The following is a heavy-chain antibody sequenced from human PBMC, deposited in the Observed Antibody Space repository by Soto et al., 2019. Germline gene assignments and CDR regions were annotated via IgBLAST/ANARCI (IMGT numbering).Heavy chain of an antibody. CDR3: SKGVVAATTYFQH. D-gene: IGHD2-15*01. V-gene: IGHV3-30*18. CDR2: ISYDGSDK. CDR1: GFTFSSYG. Sequence: QVQRVESGGGVVQPGRSLRLSCAASGFTFSSYGMHWVRQAPGKGLEWVAVISYDGSDKYYADSVKGRFTISRDNSNNTQYLQLDSLRTEDMAVYYTSKGVVAATTYFQHWGQGTLVTVST. J-gene: IGHJ1*01.